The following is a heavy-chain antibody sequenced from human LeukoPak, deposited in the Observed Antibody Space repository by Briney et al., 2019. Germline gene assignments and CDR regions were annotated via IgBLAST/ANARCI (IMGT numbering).Heavy chain of an antibody. V-gene: IGHV3-20*04. CDR2: ITGSGGST. J-gene: IGHJ4*02. CDR1: GFTFDDYG. Sequence: PGGSLRLSCAASGFTFDDYGMSWVRQAPGKGLEWVSGITGSGGSTTYADSVKGQFTISRDNSKNTLYLQMNSLRAEDTAVYYCAKEGKLGLDYWGQGTLVTVSS. D-gene: IGHD3-10*01. CDR3: AKEGKLGLDY.